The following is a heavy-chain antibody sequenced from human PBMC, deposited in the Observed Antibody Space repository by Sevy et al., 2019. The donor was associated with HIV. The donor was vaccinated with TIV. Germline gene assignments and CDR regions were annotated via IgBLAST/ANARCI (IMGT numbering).Heavy chain of an antibody. V-gene: IGHV3-30-3*01. CDR3: ARGPYSMVRGVIPKYYFDY. Sequence: GGSLRLSCAASGFTFSSYAMHWVRQAPGKGLEWVAVISYDGSNKYYADSVKGRFTISRDNSKNTLYLQMNSLSAQDRAVYYCARGPYSMVRGVIPKYYFDYWGQGTLVTVSS. J-gene: IGHJ4*02. D-gene: IGHD3-10*01. CDR2: ISYDGSNK. CDR1: GFTFSSYA.